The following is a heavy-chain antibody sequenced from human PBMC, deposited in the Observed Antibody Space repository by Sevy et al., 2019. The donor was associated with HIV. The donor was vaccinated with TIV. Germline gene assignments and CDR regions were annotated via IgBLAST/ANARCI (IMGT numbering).Heavy chain of an antibody. D-gene: IGHD3-22*01. J-gene: IGHJ4*02. V-gene: IGHV3-21*03. Sequence: GGSLRLSCAASGFTFSYYTMNWVRQAPGKGLEWVSSISSGSSYIFYADSMKGRFTVSRDNAKTSLFLQMNSLRDEDTALYYCARSTDYYDNSGYDSWGRGTLVTVSS. CDR1: GFTFSYYT. CDR2: ISSGSSYI. CDR3: ARSTDYYDNSGYDS.